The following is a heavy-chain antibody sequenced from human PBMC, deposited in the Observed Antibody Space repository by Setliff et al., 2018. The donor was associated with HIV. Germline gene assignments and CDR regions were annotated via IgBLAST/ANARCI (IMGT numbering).Heavy chain of an antibody. CDR1: GGSFSGYY. V-gene: IGHV4-34*01. J-gene: IGHJ4*02. Sequence: PSETLSLTCAVYGGSFSGYYWSWIRQPPGKGLEWIGEINHSGSGNYNPSLKSRVTISLDRSKNQFSLKLTSVTAADTAVYYCAREHYYDYNFWSGYYVSDYRYYFDYWGQGTLVTVSS. CDR3: AREHYYDYNFWSGYYVSDYRYYFDY. D-gene: IGHD3-3*01. CDR2: INHSGSG.